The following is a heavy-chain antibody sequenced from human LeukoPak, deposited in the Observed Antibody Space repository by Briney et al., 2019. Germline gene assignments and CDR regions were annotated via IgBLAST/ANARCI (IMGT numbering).Heavy chain of an antibody. D-gene: IGHD1-26*01. Sequence: SETLSLTCTVSGGFFSSYYWSWIRQPAGKGLEWIGRLSTRGSTDYNPSLKSRVTMSVDTSNNQFSLKLTSVTAADTAIYYCARDSGTYSLFDYWGQGTLVTVSS. CDR2: LSTRGST. V-gene: IGHV4-4*07. CDR3: ARDSGTYSLFDY. CDR1: GGFFSSYY. J-gene: IGHJ4*02.